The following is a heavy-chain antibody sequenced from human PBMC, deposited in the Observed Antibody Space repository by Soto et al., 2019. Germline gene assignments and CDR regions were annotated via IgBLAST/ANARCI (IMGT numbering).Heavy chain of an antibody. V-gene: IGHV3-15*01. J-gene: IGHJ4*02. Sequence: EVQLVESGGGLVKPGGSLRLSCAASGFTFSNAWMSWVRQAPGKGLEWVGRIKSKTDGGTTDYAAPVKGRFTISRDDSKNTLYLQMNSLKTEDTAVYYCTTVFPHSLRFLEWLFHTFDYWGQGTLVTVSS. CDR2: IKSKTDGGTT. D-gene: IGHD3-3*01. CDR1: GFTFSNAW. CDR3: TTVFPHSLRFLEWLFHTFDY.